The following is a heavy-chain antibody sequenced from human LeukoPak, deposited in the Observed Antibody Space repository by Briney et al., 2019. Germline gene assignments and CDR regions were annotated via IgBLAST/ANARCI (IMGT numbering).Heavy chain of an antibody. CDR3: AKGLKFSIFGVVTSYYFDY. D-gene: IGHD3-3*01. V-gene: IGHV3-66*01. Sequence: PGGSLRLSCAASGFTVSSNYMSWVRQAPGKGLEWVSVIYSGGSTYYADSVKGRFTISRDNSKNTLYLQMNSLRAEDTAVYYCAKGLKFSIFGVVTSYYFDYWGQGTLVTVSS. CDR2: IYSGGST. CDR1: GFTVSSNY. J-gene: IGHJ4*02.